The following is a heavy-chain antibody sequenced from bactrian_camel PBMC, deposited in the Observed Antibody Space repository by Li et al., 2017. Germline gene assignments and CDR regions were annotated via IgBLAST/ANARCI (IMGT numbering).Heavy chain of an antibody. Sequence: HVQLVESGGGSVQAGGSLRLSCLVSGHSRGSNCVGWYRLPPGRAPAEREGIAAIRNGGGETWYAGSVKGRFTISQNNAKNILYLEMNSLKVDDTAVYTCAAEGALNGGICYGNPNYWGQGTQVTVSS. CDR3: AAEGALNGGICYGNPNY. V-gene: IGHV3-3*01. J-gene: IGHJ4*01. D-gene: IGHD2*01. CDR2: IRNGGGET. CDR1: GHSRGSNC.